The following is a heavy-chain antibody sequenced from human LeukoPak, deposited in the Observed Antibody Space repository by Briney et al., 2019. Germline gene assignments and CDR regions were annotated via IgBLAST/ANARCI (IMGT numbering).Heavy chain of an antibody. D-gene: IGHD3-16*01. CDR3: ARWVWGTTSPYYFDY. CDR1: GYTFTSYG. CDR2: ISAYNGNT. Sequence: GASVKVSCKASGYTFTSYGISWVRQAPGQGLECMGWISAYNGNTNYAQKLQGRVTMTTDTSTSTAYMELRSLRSDDTAVYYCARWVWGTTSPYYFDYWGQGTLVTVSS. J-gene: IGHJ4*02. V-gene: IGHV1-18*01.